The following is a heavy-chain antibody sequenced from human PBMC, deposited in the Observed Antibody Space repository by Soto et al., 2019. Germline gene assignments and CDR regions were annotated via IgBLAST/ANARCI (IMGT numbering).Heavy chain of an antibody. CDR2: IYHSGST. J-gene: IGHJ5*02. CDR3: ARDRGVHCSSTSCYGVWSDP. V-gene: IGHV4-30-2*01. Sequence: SETLSLTCAVSGGSISSGGYSWSWIRQPPGKGLEWIGYIYHSGSTYYNPSLKSRVTISVDRSKNQFSLKLSSVTAADTAVYYCARDRGVHCSSTSCYGVWSDPWGQGTLVTVSS. CDR1: GGSISSGGYS. D-gene: IGHD2-2*01.